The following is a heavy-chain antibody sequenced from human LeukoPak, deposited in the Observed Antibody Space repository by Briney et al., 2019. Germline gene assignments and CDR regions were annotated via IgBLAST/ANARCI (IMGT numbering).Heavy chain of an antibody. Sequence: ASVKVSCKASGGTFSSYAISWVRQAPGQGLEWMGGIIPIFGTANYAQKFQGRVTITADESTSTAYMELSSLRSEDTAVYYCASSLGRGGITLFGVALMAWGQGTLVTVSS. CDR2: IIPIFGTA. D-gene: IGHD3-3*01. V-gene: IGHV1-69*13. CDR3: ASSLGRGGITLFGVALMA. J-gene: IGHJ1*01. CDR1: GGTFSSYA.